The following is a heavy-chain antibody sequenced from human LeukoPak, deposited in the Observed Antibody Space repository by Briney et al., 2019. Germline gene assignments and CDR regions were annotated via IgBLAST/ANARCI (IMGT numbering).Heavy chain of an antibody. V-gene: IGHV3-30*02. CDR2: IRYDGTSK. CDR3: AKYGNTFDI. Sequence: GGSLRLSCAASGFTFSSYGVHWVRQAPGKGLEWVSFIRYDGTSKFYADSVRGRFTISRDNPKNTLYLQMNSLRAEDTAVYYCAKYGNTFDIWGQGTMVTVSS. CDR1: GFTFSSYG. J-gene: IGHJ3*02. D-gene: IGHD2/OR15-2a*01.